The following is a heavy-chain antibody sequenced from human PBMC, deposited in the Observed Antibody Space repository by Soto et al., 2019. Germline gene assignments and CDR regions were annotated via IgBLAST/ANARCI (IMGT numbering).Heavy chain of an antibody. CDR3: ARGRPRSGPPFYYYGLDV. CDR1: GGTFSTYV. D-gene: IGHD1-26*01. J-gene: IGHJ6*02. Sequence: QVQLVQSGAEVKKPGSSVKVSCKASGGTFSTYVISWVRQAPGQGLEWMGRVIPMSGSSNYAQKFQGRVTITADKDTSIAYMEVRSPRSEDTAVYYCARGRPRSGPPFYYYGLDVWGQGTTVIVSS. CDR2: VIPMSGSS. V-gene: IGHV1-69*06.